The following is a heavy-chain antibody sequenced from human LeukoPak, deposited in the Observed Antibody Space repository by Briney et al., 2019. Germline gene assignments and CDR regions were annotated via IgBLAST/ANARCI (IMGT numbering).Heavy chain of an antibody. Sequence: SETLSLTCAVYGGSFSGYYWSWIRQPPGKGLEWIGEINHSGSTNYNPSLKSRVTISVDTSKNQFSLKLSSVTAADTAVYYCARLGESPTGGILYSWKGWFDPWGQGTLVTVSS. D-gene: IGHD3-16*01. V-gene: IGHV4-34*01. CDR1: GGSFSGYY. CDR3: ARLGESPTGGILYSWKGWFDP. J-gene: IGHJ5*02. CDR2: INHSGST.